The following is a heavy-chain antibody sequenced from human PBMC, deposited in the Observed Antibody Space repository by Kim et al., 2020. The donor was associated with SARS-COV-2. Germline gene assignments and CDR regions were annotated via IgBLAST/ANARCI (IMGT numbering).Heavy chain of an antibody. J-gene: IGHJ4*02. D-gene: IGHD2-2*03. V-gene: IGHV4-39*01. CDR1: GGSISTTDYS. CDR2: VYYTGDR. Sequence: SETLSLTCTVSGGSISTTDYSWAWIRQPPGKGLEWIGTVYYTGDRYYNPSLRSRGIVSEDTSNRQFSLQLTSLTAADTAVYYCTRRGGWTFSPTPVGYGWAWGYWGQGILVTVSS. CDR3: TRRGGWTFSPTPVGYGWAWGY.